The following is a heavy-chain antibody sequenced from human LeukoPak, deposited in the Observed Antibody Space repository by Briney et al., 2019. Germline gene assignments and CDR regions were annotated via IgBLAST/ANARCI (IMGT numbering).Heavy chain of an antibody. CDR2: ISSSGITI. J-gene: IGHJ4*02. D-gene: IGHD3-10*01. CDR1: GFSFSDYY. Sequence: GGSLRLSCAASGFSFSDYYMSWIRQAPGKGLEWVSYISSSGITIYYADSVKGRFTISRDNAKNSLYLQMNSLRGEDTAVYYCARDHYGSGDGSTFDYWGQGTLVTVSS. CDR3: ARDHYGSGDGSTFDY. V-gene: IGHV3-11*01.